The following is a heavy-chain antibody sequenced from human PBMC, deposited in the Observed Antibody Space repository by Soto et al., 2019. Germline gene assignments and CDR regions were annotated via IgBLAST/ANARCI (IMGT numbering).Heavy chain of an antibody. D-gene: IGHD2-15*01. Sequence: AAVKCSFKASGYTFTGYYMHWVRQAPGQGLDCMGWINTNSGGTNYAQKFQGWVTMTRETSISKAYMELSRLRSDDTAVYYCAKDHPSCSGGRFYWRTNFFDCWGQGSLVTVSS. V-gene: IGHV1-2*04. CDR2: INTNSGGT. CDR3: AKDHPSCSGGRFYWRTNFFDC. J-gene: IGHJ4*02. CDR1: GYTFTGYY.